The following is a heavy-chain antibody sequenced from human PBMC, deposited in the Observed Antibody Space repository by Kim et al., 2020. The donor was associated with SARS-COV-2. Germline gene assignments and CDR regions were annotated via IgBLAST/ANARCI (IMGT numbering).Heavy chain of an antibody. V-gene: IGHV4-31*02. CDR3: AVDSSGYYRFDY. Sequence: YYNPSLKSRVTISVNTSKNQFSLKLSSVTAADTAGYYCAVDSSGYYRFDYWGQGTLVTVSS. J-gene: IGHJ4*02. D-gene: IGHD3-22*01.